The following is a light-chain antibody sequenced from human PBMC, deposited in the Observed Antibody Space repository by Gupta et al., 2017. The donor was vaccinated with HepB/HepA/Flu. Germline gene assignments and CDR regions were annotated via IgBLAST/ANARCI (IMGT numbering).Light chain of an antibody. J-gene: IGKJ1*01. V-gene: IGKV1-39*01. CDR1: HIITRY. CDR2: STS. CDR3: QQSFRTPWT. Sequence: DIQVTQSPSSLSASVGDRVNITCRTSHIITRYLNWYQQKPGKAPKVLIYSTSRLQSGVPSRFSGSGSVTDFTLTISSLQPEDFATYYCQQSFRTPWTFGQGTKVE.